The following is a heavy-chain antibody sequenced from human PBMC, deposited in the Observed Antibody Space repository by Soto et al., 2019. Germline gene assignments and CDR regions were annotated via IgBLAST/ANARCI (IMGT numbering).Heavy chain of an antibody. CDR3: ARDRPSEYTYGSSGWSDP. CDR1: GGSISSYYW. D-gene: IGHD5-18*01. Sequence: PSETLSLTCAVSGGSISSYYWWSWVRQPPGRGLEWIGEVYHSGSTNYNPSLKSRVTISVDKSKNQFSPELTSVTAADTAVYFCARDRPSEYTYGSSGWSDPWGQGTLATVSS. J-gene: IGHJ5*02. CDR2: VYHSGST. V-gene: IGHV4-4*02.